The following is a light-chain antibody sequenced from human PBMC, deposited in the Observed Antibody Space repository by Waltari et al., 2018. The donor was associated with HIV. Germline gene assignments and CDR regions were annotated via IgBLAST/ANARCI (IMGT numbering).Light chain of an antibody. J-gene: IGLJ2*01. CDR3: QVWDSSSDHPGV. Sequence: SYVLTQPPSVSVAPGQTARITCGGNNIGSKRVHWYQQKPGQAPVLVVYEDSDRPAGTPERFSGSNSGNTASLTISRVEAGDETDYYCQVWDSSSDHPGVFGGGTKLTVL. CDR1: NIGSKR. V-gene: IGLV3-21*02. CDR2: EDS.